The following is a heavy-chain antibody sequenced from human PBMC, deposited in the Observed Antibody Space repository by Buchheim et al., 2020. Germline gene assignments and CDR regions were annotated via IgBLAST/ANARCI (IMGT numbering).Heavy chain of an antibody. D-gene: IGHD3-10*01. CDR2: ISYDGSNK. J-gene: IGHJ6*02. Sequence: QVQLVESGGGVVQPGRSLRLSCAASGFTFSSYGMHWVRQAPGKGLEWVAVISYDGSNKYYVDSVKGRFTIYSDNYKTTLYLQMNSLIAEDTAMYYCAKEYYYGSGTTMAYYYYGMDVWGQGTT. V-gene: IGHV3-30*18. CDR1: GFTFSSYG. CDR3: AKEYYYGSGTTMAYYYYGMDV.